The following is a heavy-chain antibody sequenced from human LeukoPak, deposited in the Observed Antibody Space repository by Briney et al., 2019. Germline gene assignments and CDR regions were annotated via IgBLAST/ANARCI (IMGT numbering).Heavy chain of an antibody. CDR2: ISAYNGNT. D-gene: IGHD2-2*01. J-gene: IGHJ1*01. V-gene: IGHV1-18*01. CDR1: GYTFTSYG. Sequence: GASVKVSCKASGYTFTSYGISWVRQAPGQGLEWMGWISAYNGNTNYAQKLQGRVTMTTDTSTSTAYMELSRPRSDDTAVYYCARGKYQLLVGYFQHWGQGTLVTVSS. CDR3: ARGKYQLLVGYFQH.